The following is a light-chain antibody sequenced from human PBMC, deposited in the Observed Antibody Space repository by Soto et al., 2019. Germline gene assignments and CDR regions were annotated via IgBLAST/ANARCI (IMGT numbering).Light chain of an antibody. CDR2: AAS. V-gene: IGKV1-12*01. CDR1: QGISSR. CDR3: QQANSFPLT. J-gene: IGKJ4*01. Sequence: DIQMTQSPSSVYASVGHRVTITCRASQGISSRLAWYQQKPAKAPNLLIYAASNLQSGVPSRFSGSGSETDFTLTIGSLQPEDFATYDCQQANSFPLTFGGGPKVEIK.